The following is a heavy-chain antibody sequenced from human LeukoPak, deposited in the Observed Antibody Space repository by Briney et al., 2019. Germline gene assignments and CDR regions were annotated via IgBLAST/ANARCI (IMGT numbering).Heavy chain of an antibody. CDR1: GFTFSSYW. Sequence: GGSLRLSCAASGFTFSSYWMHWVRQAPGKGLVWVSRINSDGSSTSYADSVKDRFTISRDNAKNTLYLQMNSLRAEDTAVYYCARGGSSWRSYYGMDVWGQGTTVTVSS. CDR3: ARGGSSWRSYYGMDV. J-gene: IGHJ6*02. CDR2: INSDGSST. D-gene: IGHD6-13*01. V-gene: IGHV3-74*01.